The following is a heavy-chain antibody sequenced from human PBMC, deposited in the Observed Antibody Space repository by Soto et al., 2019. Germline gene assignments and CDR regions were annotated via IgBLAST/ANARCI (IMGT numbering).Heavy chain of an antibody. D-gene: IGHD3-9*01. CDR1: GFTFSNHA. V-gene: IGHV3-23*01. CDR2: ISGSGGST. Sequence: LRLSCAASGFTFSNHAMNWVRRTPGKGLEWVSAISGSGGSTYYADSVKGRFTISRDNSKNTLYLQMNSLRAEDTAVYYCAKVGLVINGFDPWGQGTLVTVSS. J-gene: IGHJ5*02. CDR3: AKVGLVINGFDP.